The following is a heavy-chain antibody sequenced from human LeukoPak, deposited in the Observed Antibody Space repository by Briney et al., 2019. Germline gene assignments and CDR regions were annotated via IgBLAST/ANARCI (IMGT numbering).Heavy chain of an antibody. CDR1: GFTFSNYG. Sequence: GSLRLSCAASGFTFSNYGMGWVRQPPGKGLEWIGSIYYSGTTHYNPSLESRVTISVDTSKNRFSLKLASVTAADTAIYYCAKGAGGFSYYNWFDPWGQGTLVTVSS. CDR2: IYYSGTT. J-gene: IGHJ5*02. D-gene: IGHD5-18*01. V-gene: IGHV4-39*07. CDR3: AKGAGGFSYYNWFDP.